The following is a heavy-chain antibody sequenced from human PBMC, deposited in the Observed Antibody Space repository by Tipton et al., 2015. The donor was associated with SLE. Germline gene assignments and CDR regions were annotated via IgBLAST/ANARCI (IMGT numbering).Heavy chain of an antibody. CDR2: IYHSGST. J-gene: IGHJ4*02. Sequence: TLSLTCTVSGDSISSGYYWGWIRQPPGKGLEWIGSIYHSGSTYYNPSLQSRVTISVDTSKNQFSLKLNSVTASDTAVYYCARQVASFDYWGQGTLVTVSS. D-gene: IGHD5-12*01. CDR1: GDSISSGYY. V-gene: IGHV4-38-2*02. CDR3: ARQVASFDY.